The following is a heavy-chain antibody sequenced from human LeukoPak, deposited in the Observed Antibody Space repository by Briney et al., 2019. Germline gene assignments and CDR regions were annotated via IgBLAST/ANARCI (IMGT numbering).Heavy chain of an antibody. J-gene: IGHJ6*03. D-gene: IGHD1-14*01. CDR1: GLTFNDYA. CDR3: AKQPYNYYYLDV. Sequence: GGSLRISCAISGLTFNDYAMTWVRQAPGKGLEWVSSIVGDSSKTYYAASVRGRFTISRDNSNYVLFLHMNSLRAEDTAIYYCAKQPYNYYYLDVWGKGTTVTISS. V-gene: IGHV3-23*01. CDR2: IVGDSSKT.